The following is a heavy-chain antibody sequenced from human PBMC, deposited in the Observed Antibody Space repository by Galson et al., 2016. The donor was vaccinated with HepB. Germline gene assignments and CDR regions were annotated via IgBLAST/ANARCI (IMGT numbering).Heavy chain of an antibody. CDR2: IHYSGST. V-gene: IGHV4-39*01. Sequence: SETLSLTCTVSGGSISRSAYYWGWIRQPPGKGLEWIGSIHYSGSTSYYASLKSRVTISVDMSKNQFSLNLRSVTAADTAVYYCARHSGVSSVTYQGIDYWGQGTLVTVSS. CDR3: ARHSGVSSVTYQGIDY. D-gene: IGHD1-26*01. CDR1: GGSISRSAYY. J-gene: IGHJ4*02.